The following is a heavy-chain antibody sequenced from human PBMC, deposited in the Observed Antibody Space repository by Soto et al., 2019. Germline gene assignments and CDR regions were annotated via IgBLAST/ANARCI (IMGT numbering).Heavy chain of an antibody. CDR1: GFTFSGSA. D-gene: IGHD3-10*01. CDR2: IRSKANSYAT. J-gene: IGHJ4*02. Sequence: GGSLRLSCAASGFTFSGSAMHWVRQASGKGLEWVGHIRSKANSYATAYAASVKGRFTISRDDSKNTAYLQMNSLKTEDTAVYYCTRQPGLPPSGSYGGWGQGTLVTVSS. CDR3: TRQPGLPPSGSYGG. V-gene: IGHV3-73*01.